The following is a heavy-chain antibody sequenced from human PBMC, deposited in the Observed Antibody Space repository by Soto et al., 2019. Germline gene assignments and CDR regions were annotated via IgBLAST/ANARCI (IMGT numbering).Heavy chain of an antibody. J-gene: IGHJ6*02. Sequence: KTSETLSLTCTVFGDSISSYYWSWIRQPPGKGLEWIGYIYYSGSTNYHPSLKRRVIISVDTSKNQFSLKLSSVTAADTAVYYCARARYNWNYGDYYYGMDVWGQGTTVTVSS. CDR3: ARARYNWNYGDYYYGMDV. D-gene: IGHD1-7*01. CDR1: GDSISSYY. CDR2: IYYSGST. V-gene: IGHV4-59*01.